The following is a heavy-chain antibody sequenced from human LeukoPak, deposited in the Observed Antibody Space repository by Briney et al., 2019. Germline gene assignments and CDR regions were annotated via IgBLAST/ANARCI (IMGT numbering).Heavy chain of an antibody. CDR3: ARQDYYDSSGYFMVRSDWFDP. D-gene: IGHD3-22*01. V-gene: IGHV1-69*13. J-gene: IGHJ5*02. CDR1: GGTFSSYA. CDR2: IIPIFGTA. Sequence: ASVKVSCKASGGTFSSYAISWVRQAPGQGLEWMGGIIPIFGTANYAQKFQGRVTITADESTSTAYMELSSLRSEDTAVYYCARQDYYDSSGYFMVRSDWFDPWGQGTLVTVSS.